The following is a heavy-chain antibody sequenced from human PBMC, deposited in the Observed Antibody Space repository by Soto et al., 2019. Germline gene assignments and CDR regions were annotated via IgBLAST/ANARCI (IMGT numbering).Heavy chain of an antibody. CDR2: IYYSGST. CDR3: ARHDSGSYRYPESFQH. V-gene: IGHV4-39*01. CDR1: GDSISSSSYY. D-gene: IGHD1-26*01. J-gene: IGHJ1*01. Sequence: QLQLQASGPGLVTPSETLSLTCTICGDSISSSSYYWGSIRQPPGKGLEWMGSIYYSGSTYSNPSHKSRVTISVATYKNQFSLKLSSVTAADTAVYYCARHDSGSYRYPESFQHWGQGTLGTVSS.